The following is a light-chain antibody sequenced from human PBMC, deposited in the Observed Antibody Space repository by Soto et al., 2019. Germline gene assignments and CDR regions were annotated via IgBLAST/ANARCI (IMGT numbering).Light chain of an antibody. CDR3: QQYYSYPWT. V-gene: IGKV1-8*01. CDR2: AAS. J-gene: IGKJ5*01. Sequence: AIRMTQSPSSLSASTGDRVTITCRASQGLSSYLAWYQQKPGKAPKLLIYAASTLQSGVPSRFSGSGSGTDFTLTISYLQSEDFATYYCQQYYSYPWTFGQGTRLEIK. CDR1: QGLSSY.